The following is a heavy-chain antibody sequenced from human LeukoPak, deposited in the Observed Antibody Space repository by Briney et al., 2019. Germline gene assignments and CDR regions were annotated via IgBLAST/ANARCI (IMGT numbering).Heavy chain of an antibody. CDR1: GGSISSYY. CDR3: ARETGNYYFDY. V-gene: IGHV4-59*01. D-gene: IGHD3-9*01. Sequence: KTSETLSLTCTVSGGSISSYYWSWIRQPPGKGLEWIGYIYYSGTTNYNPSLKSRVTLSVDTSKSQFSLKLSSVTAADTAVFYCARETGNYYFDYWGQGTLVTVSP. J-gene: IGHJ4*02. CDR2: IYYSGTT.